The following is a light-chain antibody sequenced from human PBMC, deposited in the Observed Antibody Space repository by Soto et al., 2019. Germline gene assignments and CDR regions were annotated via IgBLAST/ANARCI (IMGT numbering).Light chain of an antibody. V-gene: IGLV8-61*01. J-gene: IGLJ3*02. CDR1: SGSVSTSYY. Sequence: QTVVTQEPSFSVSPGGTVTLTCGLNSGSVSTSYYPSWYQQTPGQAPRTLTHSTNTRSSGVPDRFSGSILGNKAALTITGAQADDESDYYCVLYMGGGISVFGGGTKLTVL. CDR2: STN. CDR3: VLYMGGGISV.